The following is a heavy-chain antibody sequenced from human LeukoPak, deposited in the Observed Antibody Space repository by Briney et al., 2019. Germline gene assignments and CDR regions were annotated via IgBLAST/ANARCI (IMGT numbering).Heavy chain of an antibody. V-gene: IGHV1-69*06. D-gene: IGHD5-24*01. CDR1: GGTFSSYA. CDR3: ARDLGGDGYKH. CDR2: IIPIFGTA. Sequence: SVKVSCKASGGTFSSYAISWVRQAPGQGLEWMGGIIPIFGTANYAQKFQGRVTITADKSTSTSYMELSSLRSEDTAVYYCARDLGGDGYKHWGQGTLVTVSS. J-gene: IGHJ4*02.